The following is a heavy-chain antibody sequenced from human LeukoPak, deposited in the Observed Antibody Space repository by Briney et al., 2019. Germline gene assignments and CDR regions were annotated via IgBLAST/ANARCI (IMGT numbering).Heavy chain of an antibody. J-gene: IGHJ4*02. V-gene: IGHV1-2*02. CDR2: INPNSGDT. D-gene: IGHD4-23*01. Sequence: ASVKVSCKASGYTFTGYYMHWVRQAPGQGLEWMGWINPNSGDTNYAQKFQGRVTMTRDTSISTAYMELSRLTSYDTAVYYCAREGSDYGGNSIQEYWGQGTLVTVSS. CDR3: AREGSDYGGNSIQEY. CDR1: GYTFTGYY.